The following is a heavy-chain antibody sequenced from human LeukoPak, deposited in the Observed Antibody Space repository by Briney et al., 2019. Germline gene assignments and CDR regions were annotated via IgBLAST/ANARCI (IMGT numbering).Heavy chain of an antibody. CDR1: GYTFTSYG. V-gene: IGHV1-18*01. D-gene: IGHD6-6*01. CDR3: ARDSSIAAKCAFHI. J-gene: IGHJ3*02. Sequence: ASVKVSCKASGYTFTSYGITWVRQAPGQGLEWMGWISGYNGDTNYAQKLQGRVTMTTDTSTSTAYMELRSLRSDDTAVYYCARDSSIAAKCAFHIWGQGTMVTVSS. CDR2: ISGYNGDT.